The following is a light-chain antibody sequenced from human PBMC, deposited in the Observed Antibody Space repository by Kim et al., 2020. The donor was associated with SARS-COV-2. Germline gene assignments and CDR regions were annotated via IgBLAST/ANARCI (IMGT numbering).Light chain of an antibody. Sequence: EIVMTQSPATLSVSPGERATLSCRASQSISNNLAWYQQKPGQAPRLLIYAASTRATGIPARFSGSESGTEFTLTISSLQSGDFGVYFCQQYNDWRTFGQGTKVDIK. V-gene: IGKV3-15*01. CDR3: QQYNDWRT. J-gene: IGKJ1*01. CDR2: AAS. CDR1: QSISNN.